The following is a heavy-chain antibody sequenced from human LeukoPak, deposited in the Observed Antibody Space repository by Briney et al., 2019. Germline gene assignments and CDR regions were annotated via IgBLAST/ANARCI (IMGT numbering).Heavy chain of an antibody. CDR2: VSGSGDGSAGIT. CDR1: GFTFSTYA. CDR3: ARVGSLVVPGSPFDAFDI. V-gene: IGHV3-23*01. D-gene: IGHD2-2*01. Sequence: GGSLRLSCAASGFTFSTYAMSWVRQAPGKGLEWVSAVSGSGDGSAGITYYADSVKGRFIISRDDARDSLHLQMNSLRAEDTAVYYCARVGSLVVPGSPFDAFDIWGQGTMVTVSS. J-gene: IGHJ3*02.